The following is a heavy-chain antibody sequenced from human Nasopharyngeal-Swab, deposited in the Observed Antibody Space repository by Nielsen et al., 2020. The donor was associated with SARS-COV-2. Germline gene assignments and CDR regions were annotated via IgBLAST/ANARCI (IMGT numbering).Heavy chain of an antibody. J-gene: IGHJ6*02. D-gene: IGHD2-21*01. Sequence: WSRQPPGKGLEWIGSIYYSGSTYYNPSLKSRGTISVDTSKNQFALKLSSVTAADTAVYYCARHGDPSRMPSYSTYYYYGMDVWGQGTTVTVSS. CDR2: IYYSGST. CDR3: ARHGDPSRMPSYSTYYYYGMDV. V-gene: IGHV4-39*01.